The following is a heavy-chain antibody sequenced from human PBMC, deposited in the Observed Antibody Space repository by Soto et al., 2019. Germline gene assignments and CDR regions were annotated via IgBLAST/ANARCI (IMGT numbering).Heavy chain of an antibody. CDR3: VRVVAIPGYPDN. Sequence: QVQLVQSGAEVRQPASSVKVSCKTSGGTFSSYAISWVRQAPGQGLEWMGGIVPIVDTSTYAQKFQGRVTITADESTSKSYMELSSLRSDDTAIYYCVRVVAIPGYPDNWGQGTLGTVSS. V-gene: IGHV1-69*12. D-gene: IGHD5-12*01. CDR2: IVPIVDTS. J-gene: IGHJ4*02. CDR1: GGTFSSYA.